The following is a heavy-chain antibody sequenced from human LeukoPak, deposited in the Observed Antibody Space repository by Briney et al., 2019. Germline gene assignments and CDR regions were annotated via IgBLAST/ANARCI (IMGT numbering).Heavy chain of an antibody. Sequence: SETLSLTCTVSGDTINSYYWSWIRQPPGKGLEWIGYIYYSGSTDYNPSLKSRVTISVDTPKNQFSLKLSPVTAADTAVYYCARTWGFFDYWGQGTLVTVSS. CDR1: GDTINSYY. V-gene: IGHV4-59*01. CDR3: ARTWGFFDY. CDR2: IYYSGST. J-gene: IGHJ4*02. D-gene: IGHD3-16*01.